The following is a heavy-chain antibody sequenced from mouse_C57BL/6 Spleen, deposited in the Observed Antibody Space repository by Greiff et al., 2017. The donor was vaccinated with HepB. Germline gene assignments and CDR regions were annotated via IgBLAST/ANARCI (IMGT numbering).Heavy chain of an antibody. V-gene: IGHV3-1*01. J-gene: IGHJ4*01. CDR1: GYSITSGYD. Sequence: EVQLQESGPGMVKPSQSLSLTCTVTGYSITSGYDWHWIRHFPGNKLEWMGYISYSGSTNYNPSLKSRISITHDTSKNHFFLKLNSVTTEDTATYYCARATLLYYYAMDYWGQGTSVTVSS. D-gene: IGHD2-10*01. CDR3: ARATLLYYYAMDY. CDR2: ISYSGST.